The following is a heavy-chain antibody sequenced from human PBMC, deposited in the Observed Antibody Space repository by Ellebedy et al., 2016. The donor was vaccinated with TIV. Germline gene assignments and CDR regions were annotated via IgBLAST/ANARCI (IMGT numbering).Heavy chain of an antibody. D-gene: IGHD3-10*01. CDR3: ARAPNYYGSGSYYKT. J-gene: IGHJ5*02. CDR2: INHSGST. V-gene: IGHV4-34*01. CDR1: GGSFSGYY. Sequence: SETLSLTXAVYGGSFSGYYWSWIRQPPGKGLEWIGEINHSGSTNYNPSLKSRVTISVDTSKNQFSLKLSSVTAADTAVYYCARAPNYYGSGSYYKTWGQGTLVTVSS.